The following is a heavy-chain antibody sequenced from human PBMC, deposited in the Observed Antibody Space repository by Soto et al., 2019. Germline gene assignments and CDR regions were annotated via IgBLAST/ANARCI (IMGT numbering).Heavy chain of an antibody. CDR2: VHYDGST. D-gene: IGHD2-8*02. CDR3: ARHYCTGGPCYFDY. V-gene: IGHV4-39*01. Sequence: SETLSLTCTVSGGSISSGGYYCGWVRQPAEKGLEWIGSVHYDGSTYYSPSLKSRVTMSVDTSKRQCSLTLSSVTAADTSIYYCARHYCTGGPCYFDYWGQGTLVT. J-gene: IGHJ4*02. CDR1: GGSISSGGYY.